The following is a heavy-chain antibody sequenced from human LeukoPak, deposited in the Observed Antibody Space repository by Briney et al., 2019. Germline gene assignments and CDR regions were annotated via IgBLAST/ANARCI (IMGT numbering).Heavy chain of an antibody. D-gene: IGHD3-9*01. CDR3: AKDSILRYFDWDGVDY. J-gene: IGHJ4*02. Sequence: GRSLRLACAPAGFTFSSYAISWVRQPPGDGLGWGSAIRSSGGSTYYADSGKGRFTISRDNSKNTLYLQMNSLRAEDTAVYYCAKDSILRYFDWDGVDYWGQGTLVTVSS. CDR1: GFTFSSYA. CDR2: IRSSGGST. V-gene: IGHV3-23*01.